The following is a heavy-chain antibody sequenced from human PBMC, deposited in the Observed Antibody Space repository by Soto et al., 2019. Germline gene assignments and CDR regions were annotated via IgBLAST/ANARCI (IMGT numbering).Heavy chain of an antibody. V-gene: IGHV4-31*03. J-gene: IGHJ4*02. Sequence: QVQLQESGPGLVKPSQTLTLTCTVSGGSISSGSFYWSWIRQHPGKGLEWIGHISDSGSSYYNPSLKSRVTISVDTSKNQFSPKLSAVTAADTAVYFCARTTFFDIFTAYYSLFDYWGQGTLVTGSS. CDR3: ARTTFFDIFTAYYSLFDY. D-gene: IGHD3-9*01. CDR2: ISDSGSS. CDR1: GGSISSGSFY.